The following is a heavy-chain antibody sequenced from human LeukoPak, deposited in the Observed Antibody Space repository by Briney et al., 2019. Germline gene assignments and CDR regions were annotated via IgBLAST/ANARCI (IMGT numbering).Heavy chain of an antibody. D-gene: IGHD3-16*01. CDR2: IKHDSSEK. V-gene: IGHV3-7*01. J-gene: IGHJ4*02. Sequence: PGGSLRLSCAGSGFTFSTSWMSWVRQAPGKGPEWVANIKHDSSEKYYVDSVKGRFTISRDNAKNSLYLQMNSLRAEDTAVYYCVNDLARRGGYWGQGTLVTVSA. CDR1: GFTFSTSW. CDR3: VNDLARRGGY.